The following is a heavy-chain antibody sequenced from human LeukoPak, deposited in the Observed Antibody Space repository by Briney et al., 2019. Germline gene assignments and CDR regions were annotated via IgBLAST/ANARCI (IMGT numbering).Heavy chain of an antibody. CDR3: AIDYGDYGPPV. Sequence: ASVTVSCTASGYTFTSYGISWVRQAPGQGLEWMGWISAYNGNTNYAQKLQGRVTMTTDTSTSTAYMELRSLRSDDTAVYYCAIDYGDYGPPVWGQGTMVTVSS. V-gene: IGHV1-18*01. D-gene: IGHD4-17*01. CDR1: GYTFTSYG. J-gene: IGHJ3*01. CDR2: ISAYNGNT.